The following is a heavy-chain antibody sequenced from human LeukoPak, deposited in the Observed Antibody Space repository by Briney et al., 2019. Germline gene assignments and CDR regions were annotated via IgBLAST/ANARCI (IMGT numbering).Heavy chain of an antibody. CDR1: GGTFSSYA. CDR2: IIPIFGTA. Sequence: ASVKVSCKASGGTFSSYAISWVRQAPGQGLEWMGGIIPIFGTANYAQKFQGRVTITADESTSTAYMELSSLRSEDTAVYYCAREGGGELWRGTCDYWGQGTLVTVSS. V-gene: IGHV1-69*13. J-gene: IGHJ4*02. D-gene: IGHD3-16*01. CDR3: AREGGGELWRGTCDY.